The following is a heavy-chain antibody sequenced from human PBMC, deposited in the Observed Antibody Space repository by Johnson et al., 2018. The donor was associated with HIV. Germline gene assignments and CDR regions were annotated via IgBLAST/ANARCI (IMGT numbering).Heavy chain of an antibody. D-gene: IGHD3-10*01. J-gene: IGHJ3*02. Sequence: MQLVESGGGLVQPGGSLRLSCAAFDFTSSNYWMSWVRQAPGKGLEWVANINQDASEKSYVDSVKGRFTISRDNAKNSLYLQMNSLRAEDTAVYYCAREGILWFGELFLGMGIWGQGTMVTVS. CDR2: INQDASEK. CDR3: AREGILWFGELFLGMGI. V-gene: IGHV3-7*01. CDR1: DFTSSNYW.